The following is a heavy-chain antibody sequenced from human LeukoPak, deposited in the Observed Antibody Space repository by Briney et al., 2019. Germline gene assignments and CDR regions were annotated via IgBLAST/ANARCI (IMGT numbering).Heavy chain of an antibody. Sequence: GGSLRLSCAASGFTFSSYAMHWVRQAPGKGLEYVSAISSNGGSTYYANSVKGRFTISRDNSKNTLYLQMSSLRAEDMAVYYCARGGYGTPFDYWGQGTLVTVSS. V-gene: IGHV3-64*01. CDR2: ISSNGGST. J-gene: IGHJ4*02. D-gene: IGHD2-8*01. CDR1: GFTFSSYA. CDR3: ARGGYGTPFDY.